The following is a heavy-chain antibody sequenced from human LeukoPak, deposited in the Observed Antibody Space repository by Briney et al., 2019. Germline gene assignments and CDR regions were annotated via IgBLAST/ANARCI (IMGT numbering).Heavy chain of an antibody. Sequence: GGSLRLSCAASGVTFSSYWMRWVRQAPGKCLEWVATINQDGSEKYYVDSVKGRFTISRDNAKNSLYLQMNSLRAEDTAVYYCARDWKHAFDMWGQGTMVTVSS. CDR3: ARDWKHAFDM. CDR1: GVTFSSYW. V-gene: IGHV3-7*01. J-gene: IGHJ3*02. D-gene: IGHD1-1*01. CDR2: INQDGSEK.